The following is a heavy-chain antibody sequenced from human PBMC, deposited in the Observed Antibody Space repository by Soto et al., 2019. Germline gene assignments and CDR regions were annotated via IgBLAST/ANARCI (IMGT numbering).Heavy chain of an antibody. CDR3: ARDVGYLYDGRPSGQLDF. V-gene: IGHV4-4*02. CDR2: IYHSGSS. Sequence: QVDLQESGPGLVKPSGTLSLTCAVFGNSISTTNWWSWVRQSPGKGLVWIGEIYHSGSSNYNPSLKSRVSMSLDKSKNQFSLKLNSVTAADTAVYYCARDVGYLYDGRPSGQLDFWGQGTLVIVSS. J-gene: IGHJ4*02. CDR1: GNSISTTNW. D-gene: IGHD3-22*01.